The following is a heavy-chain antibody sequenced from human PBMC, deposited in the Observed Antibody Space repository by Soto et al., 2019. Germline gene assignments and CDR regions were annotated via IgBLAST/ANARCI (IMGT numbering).Heavy chain of an antibody. CDR3: TRRV. V-gene: IGHV3-23*01. J-gene: IGHJ4*02. CDR2: ISAGGDRT. CDR1: GFTFSNYP. Sequence: EVQVSESGGGLVQPGGSLRLSCPPSGFTFSNYPMNWVRQAPGKGLEWVSGISAGGDRTYYANSVKGRFTISRDNSKNSVSLRMNSLRVEDTAVYYCTRRVWGQGTLVTVSS.